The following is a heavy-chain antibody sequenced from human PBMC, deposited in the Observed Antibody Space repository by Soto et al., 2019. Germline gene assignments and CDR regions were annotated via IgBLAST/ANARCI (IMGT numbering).Heavy chain of an antibody. J-gene: IGHJ4*02. V-gene: IGHV3-23*01. CDR3: AKDPHPKGYSSSWYFDY. D-gene: IGHD6-13*01. CDR2: ISGSGGST. Sequence: GGSLRLSCAASGFTFSSYAMSWVRQAPGKGLEWVSAISGSGGSTYYADSVKGRFTISRDNSKNTLYLQMNSLRAEDTAVYYCAKDPHPKGYSSSWYFDYWGQGTLVTVSS. CDR1: GFTFSSYA.